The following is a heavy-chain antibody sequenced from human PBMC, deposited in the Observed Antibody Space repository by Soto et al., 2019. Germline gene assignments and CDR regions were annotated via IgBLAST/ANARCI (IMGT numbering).Heavy chain of an antibody. J-gene: IGHJ5*01. Sequence: QVQLVESGGRVVQPGRSLRLSCTASGFIFDNHGMHWVRQAPGKGLEWVAVIWFDGSQKYYTDSVKGRFTISRDDSKSTLYLQMNNLTVDDTAMYFCVRVGTVTIDSWGQGTMVTVSS. CDR2: IWFDGSQK. CDR1: GFIFDNHG. V-gene: IGHV3-33*01. D-gene: IGHD4-17*01. CDR3: VRVGTVTIDS.